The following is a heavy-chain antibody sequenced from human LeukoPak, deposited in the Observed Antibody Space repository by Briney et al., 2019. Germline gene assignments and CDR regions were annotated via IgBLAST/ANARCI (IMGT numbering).Heavy chain of an antibody. V-gene: IGHV3-53*01. CDR1: GFTVITND. CDR3: ARGVEPLAANTLVY. Sequence: RGSLSPSCAASGFTVITNDMTWVRQAPGKGLEWVSVLYSDGNTKYADSVQGRFTISRDNSKNTLYLEMNSLSPDDTAVYYCARGVEPLAANTLVYWGQETLVSVSS. CDR2: LYSDGNT. J-gene: IGHJ4*02. D-gene: IGHD1-14*01.